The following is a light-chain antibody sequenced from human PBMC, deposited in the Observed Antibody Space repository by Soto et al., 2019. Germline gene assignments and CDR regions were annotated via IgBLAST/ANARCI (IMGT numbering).Light chain of an antibody. CDR1: QSVGGN. V-gene: IGKV3-15*01. CDR3: QQYNSRPYT. J-gene: IGKJ2*01. Sequence: EIVMTQSPVALSVSPGETATLSCRASQSVGGNLAWYRQRPAQAPSLPIYGASARATGVPHRFSGSGSGTDFTLTIRSLQSDDFEIYLCQQYNSRPYTFGQGTKVDIK. CDR2: GAS.